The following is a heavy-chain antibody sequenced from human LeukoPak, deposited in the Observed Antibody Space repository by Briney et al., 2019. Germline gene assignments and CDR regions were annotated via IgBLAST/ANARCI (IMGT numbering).Heavy chain of an antibody. CDR2: MYHSGNT. CDR1: GDSISSGNY. Sequence: PSETLSLTCAVSGDSISSGNYWGWIRRPPGKGLEWIASMYHSGNTYYNPSLKSRVTISVDTSKNQFSLKLNSVTAADAAVYYCARHILVTGLNWFDPWVQETLVTVSS. J-gene: IGHJ5*02. D-gene: IGHD2-15*01. CDR3: ARHILVTGLNWFDP. V-gene: IGHV4-38-2*01.